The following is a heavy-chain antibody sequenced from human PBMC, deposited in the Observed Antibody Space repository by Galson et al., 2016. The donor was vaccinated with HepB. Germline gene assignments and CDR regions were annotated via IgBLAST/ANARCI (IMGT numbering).Heavy chain of an antibody. V-gene: IGHV3-9*01. Sequence: SLRLSCAASGLRFENYAMHWVRQAPGKGLEWVSGISWNSGTIVYADSVEGRFTISRDNAKNSLYLQTNSLRAEDTALYYCAKTGGIAARPGNWYFDLWGRGTPVTVSS. CDR3: AKTGGIAARPGNWYFDL. CDR1: GLRFENYA. D-gene: IGHD6-6*01. CDR2: ISWNSGTI. J-gene: IGHJ2*01.